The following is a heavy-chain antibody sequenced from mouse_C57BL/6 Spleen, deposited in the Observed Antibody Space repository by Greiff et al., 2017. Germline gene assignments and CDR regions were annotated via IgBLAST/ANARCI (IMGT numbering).Heavy chain of an antibody. D-gene: IGHD1-1*01. J-gene: IGHJ2*01. CDR2: ISNGGGST. V-gene: IGHV5-12*01. CDR1: GFTFSDYY. CDR3: ARGSSYFDY. Sequence: EVQRVESGGGLVQPGGSLKLSCAASGFTFSDYYMYWVRQTPEKRLEWVAYISNGGGSTYYPDTVKGRFTISRDNAKNTLYLQMSRLKSEDTAMYYCARGSSYFDYWGQGTTLTVSS.